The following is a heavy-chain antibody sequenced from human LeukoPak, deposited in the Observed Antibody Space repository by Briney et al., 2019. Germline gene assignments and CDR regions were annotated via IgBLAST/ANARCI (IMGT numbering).Heavy chain of an antibody. J-gene: IGHJ4*02. CDR3: ATQIASAGTAGFDF. V-gene: IGHV4-4*07. CDR2: IYSTGST. CDR1: GGSISSYY. D-gene: IGHD6-13*01. Sequence: SETLSLTCTVSGGSISSYYWSWIRQPAGKGLEWIGRIYSTGSTNYNPSLKSGVTMSVDTCNNQFSLRRRSVTAADTALYYCATQIASAGTAGFDFWGQGALVTVSS.